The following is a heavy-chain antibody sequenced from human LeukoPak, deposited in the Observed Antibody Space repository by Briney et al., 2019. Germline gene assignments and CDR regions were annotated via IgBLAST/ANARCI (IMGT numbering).Heavy chain of an antibody. V-gene: IGHV1-2*02. Sequence: ASVKVSCKASGYTFTGYYMHWVRQAPGQGLEWMGWINPNSGGTNYAQKFQGRVTMTRDTSISTAYMELSRLRSDDTAVYYCARDRTYSGSLRYWGQGTLVTVSS. CDR3: ARDRTYSGSLRY. CDR2: INPNSGGT. CDR1: GYTFTGYY. J-gene: IGHJ4*02. D-gene: IGHD1-26*01.